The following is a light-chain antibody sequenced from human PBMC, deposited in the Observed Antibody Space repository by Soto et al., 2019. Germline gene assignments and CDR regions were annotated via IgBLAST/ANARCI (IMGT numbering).Light chain of an antibody. CDR3: VHLNSYLWT. Sequence: DIQMTQSPSAMSASVGDRATITCRASQGVSNRLAWFQQKPGKVPERLIYAATLLQSGVASRFCGSGSGTECNLTISSLQPEDFATYDLVHLNSYLWTLGPGTKVQMK. J-gene: IGKJ1*01. CDR1: QGVSNR. CDR2: AAT. V-gene: IGKV1-17*03.